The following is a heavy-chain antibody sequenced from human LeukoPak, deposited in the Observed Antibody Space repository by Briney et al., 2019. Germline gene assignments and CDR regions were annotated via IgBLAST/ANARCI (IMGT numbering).Heavy chain of an antibody. J-gene: IGHJ4*02. CDR1: GYSFTGYY. D-gene: IGHD3-22*01. CDR2: INPNSGGT. Sequence: ASVKVSCKASGYSFTGYYMHWVRQVPGQGLEWMGWINPNSGGTNYAQKFQGRVTMTRDTSISTAYMELRRLRSDDTAVYYCARGPREGMILGVISHHFDYWGQGTLVTVSS. CDR3: ARGPREGMILGVISHHFDY. V-gene: IGHV1-2*02.